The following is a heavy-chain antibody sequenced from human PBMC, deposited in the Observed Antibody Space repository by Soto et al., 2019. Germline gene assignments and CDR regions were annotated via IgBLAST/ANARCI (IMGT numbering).Heavy chain of an antibody. CDR3: ARGGSGYTWFNEF. V-gene: IGHV1-69*01. CDR2: IIPVFQTA. CDR1: GGLFSSYP. J-gene: IGHJ4*02. Sequence: QEQLVQSGAEVKKPGSSVKVSCKASGGLFSSYPXSWVRQVPXQXLEWMGGIIPVFQTAYYTQRFQGRVTITADESTNTAYMELSSLRSEDTAIYYCARGGSGYTWFNEFWGQGTLVTVSS. D-gene: IGHD3-22*01.